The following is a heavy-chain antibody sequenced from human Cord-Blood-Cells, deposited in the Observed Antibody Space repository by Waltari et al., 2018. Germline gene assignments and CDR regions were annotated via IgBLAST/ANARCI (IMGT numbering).Heavy chain of an antibody. V-gene: IGHV4-34*01. J-gene: IGHJ6*02. CDR2: IKHSGST. CDR1: GGSFSGYY. D-gene: IGHD3-22*01. CDR3: ARGASSGYYYYYYYGMDV. Sequence: QVQLQQWGAGLWKPSETLSLPCAVYGGSFSGYYWSSIPPPPGKGLEWMGEIKHSGSTNYNPSLKSRVTISVDTSKNQFSLKLSSVTAADTAVYYCARGASSGYYYYYYYGMDVWGQGTTVTVSS.